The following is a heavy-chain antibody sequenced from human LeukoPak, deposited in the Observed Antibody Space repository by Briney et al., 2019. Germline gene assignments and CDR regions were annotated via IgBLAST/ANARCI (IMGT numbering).Heavy chain of an antibody. V-gene: IGHV1-18*01. J-gene: IGHJ4*02. CDR2: ISAYNGNT. Sequence: ASVKVSCKASGYTFTSYGISWVRQAPGQGLEWMGWISAYNGNTNYAQKLQGRVTMTTDTSTSTAYMELRSLRSDDTAVYYCARDAPDYYHSRCTIRGGHFDYWGQGTLVTVSS. CDR1: GYTFTSYG. D-gene: IGHD3-22*01. CDR3: ARDAPDYYHSRCTIRGGHFDY.